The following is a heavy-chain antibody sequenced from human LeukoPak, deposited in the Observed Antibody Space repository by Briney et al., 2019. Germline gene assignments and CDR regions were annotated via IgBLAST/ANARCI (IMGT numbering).Heavy chain of an antibody. D-gene: IGHD2-15*01. CDR2: IRSKTNNYAT. CDR3: TRQDCSGGPCSFVDY. CDR1: GFTLSDSV. V-gene: IGHV3-73*01. J-gene: IGHJ4*02. Sequence: GGSLRLSCAASGFTLSDSVMHWVRQASGKGLEWVGRIRSKTNNYATAYAASVNGRFTISRDDSKNTAYLQMNSLRTEDTAVYYCTRQDCSGGPCSFVDYWGQGTLVTASS.